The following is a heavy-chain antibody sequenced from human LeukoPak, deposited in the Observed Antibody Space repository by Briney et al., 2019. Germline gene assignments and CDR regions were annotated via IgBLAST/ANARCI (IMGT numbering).Heavy chain of an antibody. CDR3: ARGRVIAVAGTRWFDP. CDR2: INHSGST. J-gene: IGHJ5*02. D-gene: IGHD6-19*01. V-gene: IGHV4-34*01. Sequence: SEILSLTCAVYGGSFSGYYWSWIRQPPGKGLEWIGEINHSGSTNYNPSLKSRVTISVDTSKNQFSLKLSSVTAADTAVYYCARGRVIAVAGTRWFDPWGQGTLVTVSS. CDR1: GGSFSGYY.